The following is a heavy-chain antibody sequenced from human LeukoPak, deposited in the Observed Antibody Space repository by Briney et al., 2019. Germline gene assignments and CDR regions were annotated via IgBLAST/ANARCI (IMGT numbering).Heavy chain of an antibody. CDR3: ARSGGHDVFDI. J-gene: IGHJ3*02. D-gene: IGHD4-23*01. CDR2: TYYRSKWYN. Sequence: PSQTPSLTSAISGDSVSSYSAAWSWIRHSPTRGLEWLGRTYYRSKWYNDYAVSVKSRITINPDTSKNQFSLQLTSVTPEDTAVYYCARSGGHDVFDIWGQGTMVTVSS. V-gene: IGHV6-1*01. CDR1: GDSVSSYSAA.